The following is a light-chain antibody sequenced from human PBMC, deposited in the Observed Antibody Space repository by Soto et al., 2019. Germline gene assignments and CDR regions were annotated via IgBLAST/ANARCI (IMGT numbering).Light chain of an antibody. CDR3: QQYSGSPPRT. Sequence: EVVLTQSPGTLSLSPGERATLYCRTSQTIVSTYLAWSQQKAGQAPRLLMYGTSSRATGIPDRFSGSGSGTDFTLTISSVEPEDFAIYYCQQYSGSPPRTFGQGTKVEIK. V-gene: IGKV3-20*01. J-gene: IGKJ1*01. CDR1: QTIVSTY. CDR2: GTS.